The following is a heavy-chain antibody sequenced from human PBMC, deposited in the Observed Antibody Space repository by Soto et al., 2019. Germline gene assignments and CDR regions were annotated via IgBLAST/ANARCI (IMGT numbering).Heavy chain of an antibody. V-gene: IGHV3-11*01. CDR1: GFTFSDYY. J-gene: IGHJ3*02. CDR2: ISNGGATV. CDR3: ARCFLGVGEAFDI. Sequence: QVQLVESGGGLVKPGGSLRLSCAASGFTFSDYYMVWVRQAPGKGLEWISYISNGGATVYYADSVKGRFTISRDNGKNSMFLHMNSLTADDTAVYYCARCFLGVGEAFDIWGRGTTVSVSS. D-gene: IGHD2-8*01.